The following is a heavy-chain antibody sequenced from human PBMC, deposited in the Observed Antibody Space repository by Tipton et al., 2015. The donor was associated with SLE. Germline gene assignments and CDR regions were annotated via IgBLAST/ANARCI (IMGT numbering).Heavy chain of an antibody. J-gene: IGHJ4*02. CDR1: GGSISSYY. Sequence: TLSLTCTVSGGSISSYYWSWIRQPPGKGLEWIGYIYYSGRTYYNPSLKSRVTISVDTSKNQFSLKLSSVTAADTAVYYCARGAGGIQDYWGQGTLVTVSS. CDR3: ARGAGGIQDY. V-gene: IGHV4-59*12. D-gene: IGHD3-16*01. CDR2: IYYSGRT.